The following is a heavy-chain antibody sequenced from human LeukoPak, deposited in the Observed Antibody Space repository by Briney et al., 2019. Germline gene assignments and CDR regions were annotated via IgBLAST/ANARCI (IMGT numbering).Heavy chain of an antibody. D-gene: IGHD3-16*01. CDR3: ARHRPGERRFDP. CDR2: IYYSGST. CDR1: GGSINNYY. Sequence: SETLSLTCTVSGGSINNYYWSWIRQAPGKGLEWIGYIYYSGSTNYNPSLKSRVTISVDTSKNQFSLRLSSVTAADTAVYYCARHRPGERRFDPWGQGTLVTVSS. J-gene: IGHJ5*02. V-gene: IGHV4-59*08.